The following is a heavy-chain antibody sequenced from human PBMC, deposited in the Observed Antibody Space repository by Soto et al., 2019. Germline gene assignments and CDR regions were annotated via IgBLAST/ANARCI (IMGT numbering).Heavy chain of an antibody. J-gene: IGHJ6*03. V-gene: IGHV3-7*01. CDR3: ARDRAFCSGTNCRRGSIYCYDMDV. CDR1: GFTFTGHC. CDR2: IKQAGSAT. D-gene: IGHD2-2*01. Sequence: EVHLVESGGGLVQPGGSLRLSCAASGFTFTGHCMRWVPQAPGTRLEWVAPIKQAGSATFYVGSVKGRFTISRDNAKNSLELQMSSLRAEDTALYYCARDRAFCSGTNCRRGSIYCYDMDVWGNGTRVSVSS.